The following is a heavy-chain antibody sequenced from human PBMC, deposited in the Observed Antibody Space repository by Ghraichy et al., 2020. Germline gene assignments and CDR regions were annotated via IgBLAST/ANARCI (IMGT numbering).Heavy chain of an antibody. CDR3: VGDATVDMAIEILLDI. CDR1: GFTFSTYS. CDR2: ISPRSSYI. V-gene: IGHV3-21*01. J-gene: IGHJ3*02. Sequence: GGSLRLSCAASGFTFSTYSMNWVRQAPGKGLEWVSSISPRSSYIYYAESVKGRFTISRDDAKNSVFLQMDSLRADDTAFYYCVGDATVDMAIEILLDIWGKGTMVSV. D-gene: IGHD5-24*01.